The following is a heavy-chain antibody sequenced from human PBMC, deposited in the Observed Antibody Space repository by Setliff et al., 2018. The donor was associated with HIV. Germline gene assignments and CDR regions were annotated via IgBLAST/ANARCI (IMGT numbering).Heavy chain of an antibody. CDR3: ARDVSWRVRTYIDY. J-gene: IGHJ4*02. CDR1: GFTFSSYS. V-gene: IGHV3-21*01. Sequence: PGGSLRLSCAASGFTFSSYSMNWVRQAPGKGLEWVSSISSSSSYIYYADSVKGRFTISRDNAKNSLYLQMHSLTAEDTAVYYCARDVSWRVRTYIDYWGQGALVTVSS. CDR2: ISSSSSYI. D-gene: IGHD3-3*01.